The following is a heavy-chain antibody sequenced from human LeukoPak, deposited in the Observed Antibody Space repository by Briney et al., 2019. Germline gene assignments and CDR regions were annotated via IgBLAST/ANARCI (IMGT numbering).Heavy chain of an antibody. Sequence: SETLSLTCTVSGGSISSSSYYWGWIRQPPGKGLEWIGSIYYSGSTYYNPSLKSRVTISVDTSKNQFSLKLSSVTAADTAVYYCASQYYDFWSGYSTYHFDYWGQGTLVTVSS. V-gene: IGHV4-39*07. CDR2: IYYSGST. D-gene: IGHD3-3*01. CDR1: GGSISSSSYY. CDR3: ASQYYDFWSGYSTYHFDY. J-gene: IGHJ4*02.